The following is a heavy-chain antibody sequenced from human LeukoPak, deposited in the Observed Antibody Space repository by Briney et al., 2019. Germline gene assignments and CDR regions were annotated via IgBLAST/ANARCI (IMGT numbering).Heavy chain of an antibody. J-gene: IGHJ4*02. V-gene: IGHV4-59*01. D-gene: IGHD3-22*01. Sequence: SETLSLTCTVSRGSISSYYWSWIRQPPGKGLEWIGYISYSGSTNFNPSLKSRVTISVDTSKKQFSLKLTSVTSTDTAVYYCAKTGHDSSGYYDGVDCWGQGTLVTVSS. CDR1: RGSISSYY. CDR3: AKTGHDSSGYYDGVDC. CDR2: ISYSGST.